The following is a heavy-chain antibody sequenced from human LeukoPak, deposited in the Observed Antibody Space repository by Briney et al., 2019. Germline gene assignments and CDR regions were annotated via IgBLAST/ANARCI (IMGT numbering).Heavy chain of an antibody. J-gene: IGHJ4*02. Sequence: ASVKVSCKASGYTFTSYGIGWVRQAPGQGLEWMGWISAYNGNTNYAQKLQGRVTMTTDTSTSTAYMELRSLRSDDTAVYYCARTDCSSTSCHRGSFDYWGQGTLVTVSS. CDR1: GYTFTSYG. V-gene: IGHV1-18*01. CDR3: ARTDCSSTSCHRGSFDY. CDR2: ISAYNGNT. D-gene: IGHD2-2*01.